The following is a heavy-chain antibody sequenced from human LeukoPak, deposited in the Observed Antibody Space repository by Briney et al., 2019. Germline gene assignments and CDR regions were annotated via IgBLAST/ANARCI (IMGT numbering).Heavy chain of an antibody. CDR1: GFTFSSYG. J-gene: IGHJ4*02. CDR2: ISYDGSNK. CDR3: VAPGSSWSN. V-gene: IGHV3-30*03. D-gene: IGHD6-13*01. Sequence: GGSLRLSCAASGFTFSSYGMHWVRQAPGKGLEWVAVISYDGSNKYYADSVKGRFTISRDNSKNTLYLQMNSLRAEDTAVYYCVAPGSSWSNWGQGTLVTVSS.